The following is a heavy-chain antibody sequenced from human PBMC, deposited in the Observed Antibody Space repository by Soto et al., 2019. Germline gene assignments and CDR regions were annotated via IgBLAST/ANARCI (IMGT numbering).Heavy chain of an antibody. Sequence: SETLSLTCTVSGGSISSYYWSWIRQPPGKGLEWIGYIYYSGSTNYNPSLKSRVTISVDTSKNQFSLKLSSVTAADTAVYYCAREYCSSPRFYAFDIWGQGTMVTVSS. CDR2: IYYSGST. D-gene: IGHD2-2*01. CDR1: GGSISSYY. V-gene: IGHV4-59*01. J-gene: IGHJ3*02. CDR3: AREYCSSPRFYAFDI.